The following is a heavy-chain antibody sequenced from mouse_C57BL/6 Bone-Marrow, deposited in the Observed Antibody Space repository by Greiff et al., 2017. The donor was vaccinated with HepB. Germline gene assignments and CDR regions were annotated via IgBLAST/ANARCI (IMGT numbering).Heavy chain of an antibody. J-gene: IGHJ2*01. D-gene: IGHD1-1*01. CDR2: INPYNGGT. CDR3: ASHYYGSSYPDY. CDR1: GYTFPDYY. V-gene: IGHV1-19*01. Sequence: VQLQQSGPVLVKPGASVKMSCKASGYTFPDYYMNWVKQSHEKSLEWIGVINPYNGGTSYNQKFKGKATLTVDKSSSTAYMELNSLTSEDSAVYYCASHYYGSSYPDYGGQVTTLPVSS.